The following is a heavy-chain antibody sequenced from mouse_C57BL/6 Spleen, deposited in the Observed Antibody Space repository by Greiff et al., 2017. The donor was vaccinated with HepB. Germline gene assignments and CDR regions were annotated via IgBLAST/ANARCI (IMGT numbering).Heavy chain of an antibody. CDR2: ISSGGSYT. V-gene: IGHV5-6*01. CDR3: ARHLDYDYDGAWFAY. J-gene: IGHJ3*01. CDR1: GFTFSSYG. D-gene: IGHD2-4*01. Sequence: EVKLMESGGDLVKPGGSLKLSCAASGFTFSSYGMSWVRQTPDKRLEWVATISSGGSYTYYPDSVKGRFTISRDNAKNTLYLQMSSLKSEDTAMYYCARHLDYDYDGAWFAYWGQGTLVTVSA.